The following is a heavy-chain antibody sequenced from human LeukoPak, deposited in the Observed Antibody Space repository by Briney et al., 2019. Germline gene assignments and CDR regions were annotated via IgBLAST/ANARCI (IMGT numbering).Heavy chain of an antibody. V-gene: IGHV3-74*01. Sequence: GGSLRLSCAASGFSFSIHWMHWVRQAPGKGLVWVSRINPEGGSTNYADSVKGRFTISRDNAKKTLHLQMNSLRAEDTAAYYCARDKMDYWGQGILVTVST. CDR1: GFSFSIHW. J-gene: IGHJ4*02. CDR3: ARDKMDY. CDR2: INPEGGST.